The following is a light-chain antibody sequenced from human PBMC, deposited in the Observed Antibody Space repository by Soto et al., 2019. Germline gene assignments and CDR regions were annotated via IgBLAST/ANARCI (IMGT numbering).Light chain of an antibody. CDR2: EVN. Sequence: QSALTQPPSASGSPGQSVTIACTGTSSDAGGYTYVSWYQQHPGKVPKLLVYEVNTRPSGVPDRFSGSKSGNTAYLTVSGRQAEDEADYYGTSYAGGNHVFGTGTKVTVL. V-gene: IGLV2-8*01. J-gene: IGLJ1*01. CDR3: TSYAGGNHV. CDR1: SSDAGGYTY.